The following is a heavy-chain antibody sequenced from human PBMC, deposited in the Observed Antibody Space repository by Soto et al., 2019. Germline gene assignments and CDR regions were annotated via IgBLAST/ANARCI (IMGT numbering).Heavy chain of an antibody. CDR1: GYTFTSYY. CDR2: INPSGGST. Sequence: ASVKVSCKASGYTFTSYYMHWVRQAPGQGLEWMGIINPSGGSTSYAQKFQGRVTMTRDTSTSTVYMELSSLRSADTAVYYCARDSVSRDGYNQLWGQGTLVTVSS. CDR3: ARDSVSRDGYNQL. D-gene: IGHD5-12*01. J-gene: IGHJ4*02. V-gene: IGHV1-46*01.